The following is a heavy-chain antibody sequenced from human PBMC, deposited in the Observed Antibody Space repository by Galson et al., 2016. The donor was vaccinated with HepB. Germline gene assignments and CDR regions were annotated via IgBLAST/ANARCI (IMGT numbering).Heavy chain of an antibody. Sequence: SLRLSCAASGFTVSSYYMSWVRQAPGEGLEWVSVIYSGGSTYYADSVKGRFTVSRDNSKNTLYLQMNSLRAEDTAVYYCARDWGYCSGGSCYFSDWGQGTLVTVSS. V-gene: IGHV3-53*01. CDR1: GFTVSSYY. CDR3: ARDWGYCSGGSCYFSD. CDR2: IYSGGST. D-gene: IGHD2-15*01. J-gene: IGHJ4*02.